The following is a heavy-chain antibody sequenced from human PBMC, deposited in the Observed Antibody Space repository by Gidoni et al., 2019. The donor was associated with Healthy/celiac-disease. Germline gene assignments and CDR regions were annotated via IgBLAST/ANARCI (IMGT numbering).Heavy chain of an antibody. CDR1: GLPFVDYA. CDR2: ISWNSGSI. V-gene: IGHV3-9*01. CDR3: AKDYSGSYPGGYFDY. J-gene: IGHJ4*02. Sequence: EVQLVESGGGLVQPGRSLRPSGAASGLPFVDYAMHWVRQAPGKGLEWVSGISWNSGSIGYADSVKGQFTISRDNAKNTLYLQMNSLRAEDTALYYCAKDYSGSYPGGYFDYWGQGTLVTVSS. D-gene: IGHD1-26*01.